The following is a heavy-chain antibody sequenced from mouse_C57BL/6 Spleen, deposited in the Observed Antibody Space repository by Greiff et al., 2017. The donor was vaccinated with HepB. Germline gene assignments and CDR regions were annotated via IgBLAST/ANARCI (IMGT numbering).Heavy chain of an antibody. D-gene: IGHD2-4*01. CDR3: ARTMITTWDFDY. J-gene: IGHJ2*01. V-gene: IGHV1-69*01. CDR1: GYTFTSYW. Sequence: VQLQQPGAELVMPGASVKLSCKASGYTFTSYWMHWVKQRPGQGLEWIGEIDPSDSYTNYNQKFKGKSTLTVDKSSSTAYMQLSSLTSEDSAVYYCARTMITTWDFDYWGQGTTLTVSS. CDR2: IDPSDSYT.